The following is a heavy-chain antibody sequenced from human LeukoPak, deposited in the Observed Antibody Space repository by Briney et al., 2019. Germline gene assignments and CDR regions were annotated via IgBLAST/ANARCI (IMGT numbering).Heavy chain of an antibody. Sequence: SVRVSCKASGGTFSSYAISWVRQAPGQGLEWMGGIIPIFGTANYAQKFQGRVTITADESTSTAYMELSSLRSEDTAVYYCARDILERRRGYYYYGMDVWGQGTTVTVSS. D-gene: IGHD1-1*01. CDR1: GGTFSSYA. J-gene: IGHJ6*02. V-gene: IGHV1-69*01. CDR2: IIPIFGTA. CDR3: ARDILERRRGYYYYGMDV.